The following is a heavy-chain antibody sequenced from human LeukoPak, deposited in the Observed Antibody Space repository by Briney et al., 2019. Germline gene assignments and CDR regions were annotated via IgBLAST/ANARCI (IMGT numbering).Heavy chain of an antibody. CDR3: ARVLGRGGYAYFDY. Sequence: PSETLSLTCTASGGSISSSSYYWGWIRQPPGKGLEWIGSIYYSGSTYYNPSLKSRVTISVDTSKNQFSLKLSSVTAADTAVYYCARVLGRGGYAYFDYWGQGTLVTVSS. CDR1: GGSISSSSYY. CDR2: IYYSGST. J-gene: IGHJ4*02. V-gene: IGHV4-39*01. D-gene: IGHD5-12*01.